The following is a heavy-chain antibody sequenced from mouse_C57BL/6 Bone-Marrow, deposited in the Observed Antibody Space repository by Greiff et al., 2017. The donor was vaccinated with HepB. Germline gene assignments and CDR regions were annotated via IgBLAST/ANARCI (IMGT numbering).Heavy chain of an antibody. CDR2: IRNKANGYTT. Sequence: EVLLVESGAGLVQPGGSLSLSCAASGFTFTAYSMSWVRQPPGKALEWLGFIRNKANGYTTEYSASVKGQFTISRDNSQIILYLQMNALMAEGSATSYYAGDGHYGRWLSGYAIDYWGQGTSVTVSS. V-gene: IGHV7-3*01. J-gene: IGHJ4*01. CDR1: GFTFTAYS. CDR3: AGDGHYGRWLSGYAIDY. D-gene: IGHD2-3*01.